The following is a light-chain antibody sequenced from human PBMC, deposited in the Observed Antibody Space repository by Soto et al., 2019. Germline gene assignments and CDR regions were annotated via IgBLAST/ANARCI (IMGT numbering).Light chain of an antibody. V-gene: IGLV4-69*01. CDR1: SGHSSYA. CDR3: QTWGTYVV. J-gene: IGLJ2*01. Sequence: QPVLTQSPSASASLGASVKLTRTLSSGHSSYAIAWHQQQPEKGPRYLMRLNSDGSHSKGGGIPDRFSGSSSGAERYLTISSLQSEDEADYFCQTWGTYVVFGGGTKLNVL. CDR2: LNSDGSH.